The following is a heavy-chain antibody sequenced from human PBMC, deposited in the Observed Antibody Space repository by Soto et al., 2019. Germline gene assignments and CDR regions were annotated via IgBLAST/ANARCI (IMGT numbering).Heavy chain of an antibody. D-gene: IGHD4-17*01. Sequence: QVQLQESGPGLVKPSQTLSLTCTVSGDSFSSADYKWSWIRQPPGKGLEWIGYIYYSGYTYNSPSLKSRLTMSVETSKNQFFLKLSSVTAADTAVYYCARSSDYVGFDYWGQGTLVTVS. CDR2: IYYSGYT. J-gene: IGHJ4*02. V-gene: IGHV4-30-4*01. CDR1: GDSFSSADYK. CDR3: ARSSDYVGFDY.